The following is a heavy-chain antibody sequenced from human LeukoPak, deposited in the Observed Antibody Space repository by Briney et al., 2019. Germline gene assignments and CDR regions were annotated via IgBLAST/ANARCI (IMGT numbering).Heavy chain of an antibody. CDR2: INPSGGST. V-gene: IGHV1-46*01. J-gene: IGHJ5*02. CDR1: GYTFTSYY. D-gene: IGHD6-19*01. CDR3: ARDGGIAVAGTKWFDP. Sequence: ASVKVSCKASGYTFTSYYMHWVRQAPGQGLEWMGIINPSGGSTSYAQKFQGRVTMTRDTSTSTVYMELSSLRSEDTAVYYCARDGGIAVAGTKWFDPWGQGTLVTVSS.